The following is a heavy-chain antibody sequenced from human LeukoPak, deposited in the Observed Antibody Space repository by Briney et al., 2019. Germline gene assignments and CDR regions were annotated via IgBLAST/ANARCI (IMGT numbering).Heavy chain of an antibody. Sequence: ASVKVSCKASGYTFTSYGITWVRQAPGQGLEWMGWISVYVGNTNYSQNFQDRVTMTTDTSTSTAYMELSSLRSDDTAVYYCARVDSLSRPYFDYWGQGTLVTVSS. CDR3: ARVDSLSRPYFDY. J-gene: IGHJ4*02. CDR1: GYTFTSYG. D-gene: IGHD1-1*01. CDR2: ISVYVGNT. V-gene: IGHV1-18*01.